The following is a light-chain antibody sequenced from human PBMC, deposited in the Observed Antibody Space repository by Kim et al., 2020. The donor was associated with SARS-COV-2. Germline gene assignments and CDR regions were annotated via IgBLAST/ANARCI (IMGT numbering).Light chain of an antibody. J-gene: IGLJ2*01. Sequence: TFSCSGTTSNIGSYYVYWYQQLPGTAPKLLIYRNDQRPSGVPDRFSGSKSDTSASLAISGLRSEDEADYHCAAWDDSLSGLVFGGGTQLTVL. V-gene: IGLV1-47*01. CDR2: RND. CDR1: TSNIGSYY. CDR3: AAWDDSLSGLV.